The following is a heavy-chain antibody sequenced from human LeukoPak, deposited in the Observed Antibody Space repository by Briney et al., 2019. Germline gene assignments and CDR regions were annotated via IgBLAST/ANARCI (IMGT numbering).Heavy chain of an antibody. J-gene: IGHJ2*01. V-gene: IGHV3-7*01. CDR2: IKQDGSEK. D-gene: IGHD5-18*01. CDR3: ARSLDSYGFRDSWYFDL. Sequence: GGPLRPSCAASGFTFSSYWMSWVRQAPGKGLEWVANIKQDGSEKYYVDSVKGRFTISRDNAKNSLYLQMNSLRAEDTAVYYCARSLDSYGFRDSWYFDLWGRGTLVTVSS. CDR1: GFTFSSYW.